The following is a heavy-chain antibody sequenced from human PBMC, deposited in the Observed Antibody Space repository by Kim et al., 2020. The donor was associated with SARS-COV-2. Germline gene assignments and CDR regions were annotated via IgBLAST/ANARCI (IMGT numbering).Heavy chain of an antibody. J-gene: IGHJ4*02. CDR3: ATVRGYSYGTFSLDY. CDR1: GYTFTSYA. D-gene: IGHD5-18*01. CDR2: INAGNGNT. V-gene: IGHV1-3*01. Sequence: ASVKVSCKASGYTFTSYAMHWVRQAPGQRLEWMGWINAGNGNTKYSQKFQGRVTITRDTSASTAYMELSSLRSEDTAVYYCATVRGYSYGTFSLDYWGQGTLVTVSS.